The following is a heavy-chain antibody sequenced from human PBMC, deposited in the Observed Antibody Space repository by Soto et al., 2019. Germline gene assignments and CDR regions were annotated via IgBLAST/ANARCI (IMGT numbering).Heavy chain of an antibody. V-gene: IGHV1-46*03. J-gene: IGHJ3*02. CDR3: ARDLGVPAAMGAFDI. Sequence: ASVKVSCKASGYTFTSYYMHWVRQAPGQGLEWMGIINPSGGSTSYAQKFQGRVTMTRDTSTSTVYMELSSLRSEDTAVYYCARDLGVPAAMGAFDIWGQRTMVTVSS. CDR2: INPSGGST. D-gene: IGHD2-2*01. CDR1: GYTFTSYY.